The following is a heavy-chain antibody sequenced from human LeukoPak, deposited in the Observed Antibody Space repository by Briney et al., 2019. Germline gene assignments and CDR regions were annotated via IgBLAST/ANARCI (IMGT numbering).Heavy chain of an antibody. D-gene: IGHD5-18*01. Sequence: QPGGSLRLSCAASGFTVSSNYMSWVRQAPGKGLEWVAGIFGSGGSPHYADPVKGRFTISRDNSRNTVYLQINSLRAEDTAVYYCGKTTVGYSSGQKPAWPVDYWGQGTLVTVSS. CDR3: GKTTVGYSSGQKPAWPVDY. CDR2: IFGSGGSP. J-gene: IGHJ4*02. V-gene: IGHV3-53*01. CDR1: GFTVSSNY.